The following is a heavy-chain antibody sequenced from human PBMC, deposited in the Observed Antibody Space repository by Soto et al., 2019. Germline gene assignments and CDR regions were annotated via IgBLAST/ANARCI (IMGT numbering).Heavy chain of an antibody. V-gene: IGHV4-38-2*02. D-gene: IGHD1-1*01. J-gene: IGHJ4*02. CDR2: IYPSVSS. Sequence: SETLSLTCSVSGFAISRGYYWSWVRQPPGKGLEWIGSIYPSVSSYHNPSLATRLRLSIDTSKNQFTLNLTSVTAADTALYFCAREKVGTTFLDNWGQGIQVTVSS. CDR3: AREKVGTTFLDN. CDR1: GFAISRGYY.